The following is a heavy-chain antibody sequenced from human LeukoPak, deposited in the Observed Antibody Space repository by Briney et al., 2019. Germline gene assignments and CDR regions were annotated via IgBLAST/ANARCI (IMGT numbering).Heavy chain of an antibody. Sequence: PSETLSLTCTVSGGSISNYYWNWIRQPPGKELEWIGYIYYSGTTNYNPSLKSRVSMSVDTSKNQFSLKLSSVTAADTAVYYCAREVVGATQLDYWGQGTLVTVSS. J-gene: IGHJ4*02. D-gene: IGHD1-26*01. CDR2: IYYSGTT. CDR1: GGSISNYY. CDR3: AREVVGATQLDY. V-gene: IGHV4-59*01.